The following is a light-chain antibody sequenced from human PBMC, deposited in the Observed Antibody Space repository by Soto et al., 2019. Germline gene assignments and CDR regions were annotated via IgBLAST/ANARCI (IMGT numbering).Light chain of an antibody. CDR2: EVS. Sequence: QSALTQPASVSGSPGQSITISCTGTSSDVGGYNCVSWYQQHPGKAPKLMIYEVSNRPSGVSNRFSGSKSGNTASLTISGLQAEDEADYYCISYTGSSTSYVFGSGTKVTVL. J-gene: IGLJ1*01. V-gene: IGLV2-14*01. CDR3: ISYTGSSTSYV. CDR1: SSDVGGYNC.